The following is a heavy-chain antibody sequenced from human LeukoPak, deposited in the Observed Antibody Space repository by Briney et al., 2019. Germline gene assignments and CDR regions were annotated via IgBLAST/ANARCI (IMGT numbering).Heavy chain of an antibody. Sequence: SETLSRTCTVSGGSISSGDYYWSWIRQPPGKGLEWIGYIYYSGSTYYNPSLKSRVTISIDTSKNQFSLKLSSVTAADTAVYYCARVRYYDSSGYYPLDYWGQGTLVTVSS. CDR1: GGSISSGDYY. CDR3: ARVRYYDSSGYYPLDY. J-gene: IGHJ4*02. V-gene: IGHV4-30-4*01. D-gene: IGHD3-22*01. CDR2: IYYSGST.